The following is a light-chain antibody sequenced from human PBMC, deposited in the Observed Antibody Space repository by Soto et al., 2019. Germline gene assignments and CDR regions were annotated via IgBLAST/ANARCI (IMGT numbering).Light chain of an antibody. CDR2: EVS. J-gene: IGLJ1*01. CDR3: SSYTSSTTSV. V-gene: IGLV2-14*01. CDR1: SSDVGGYNY. Sequence: QSALTQPASVSGSPGQSITISCTGTSSDVGGYNYVSWYQQHPGKAPKLMIYEVSNRPSGVSNRFSGSKSGNTASLTISRLQAEDEAEYYCSSYTSSTTSVLGTGTKLTV.